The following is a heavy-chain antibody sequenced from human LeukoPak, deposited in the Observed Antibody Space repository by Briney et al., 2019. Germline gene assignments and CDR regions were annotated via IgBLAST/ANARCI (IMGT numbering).Heavy chain of an antibody. CDR2: ISYDGSNK. V-gene: IGHV3-30*03. Sequence: PGGSLRLSCAASGFTFSSYGMHWVRQAPGKGLEWVAVISYDGSNKYDADSVKGRFTISRDNSKNTLYLQMNRLRAEDTAVYYCAGGGTGTTGGAFDIWGQGTMVTVSS. D-gene: IGHD1-1*01. CDR1: GFTFSSYG. J-gene: IGHJ3*02. CDR3: AGGGTGTTGGAFDI.